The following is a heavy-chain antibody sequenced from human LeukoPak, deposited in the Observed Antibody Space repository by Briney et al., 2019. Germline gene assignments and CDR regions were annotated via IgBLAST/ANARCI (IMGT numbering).Heavy chain of an antibody. CDR2: INPSGGST. D-gene: IGHD2-2*01. CDR3: ARAGIVVVPAAI. J-gene: IGHJ4*02. V-gene: IGHV1-46*01. Sequence: ASVKVSCKASGYTFTSYYMHWVRQAPGQGLEWMGIINPSGGSTSYAQKFQGRVTMTRDTSTSTVYMEPSSLRSEDTAVYYCARAGIVVVPAAIWGQGTLVTVSS. CDR1: GYTFTSYY.